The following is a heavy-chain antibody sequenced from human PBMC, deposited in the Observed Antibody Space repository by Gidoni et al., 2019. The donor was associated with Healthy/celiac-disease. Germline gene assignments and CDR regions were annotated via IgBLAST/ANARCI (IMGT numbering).Heavy chain of an antibody. CDR1: GCTGSSYS. CDR3: ARDADSSGYTFDY. J-gene: IGHJ4*02. V-gene: IGHV3-21*01. CDR2: ISSSSSSI. Sequence: EVQLVESGGGLVKPGGSLRRSCAASGCTGSSYSMNWVRQAPGKGLAWVSSISSSSSSIYYAASVKGRFTISRDNAKNSLYLQMHSLRADDTAVYYCARDADSSGYTFDYWGQGTLVTVSS. D-gene: IGHD3-22*01.